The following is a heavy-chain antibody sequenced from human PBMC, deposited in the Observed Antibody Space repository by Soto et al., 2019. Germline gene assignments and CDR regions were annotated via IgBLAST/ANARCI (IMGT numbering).Heavy chain of an antibody. J-gene: IGHJ4*02. CDR3: ARQRGYYGDY. CDR2: IYHSGTT. D-gene: IGHD3-22*01. V-gene: IGHV4-4*02. CDR1: W. Sequence: WWSWVRQPPGKGLEWIGEIYHSGTTNYNPSLKSRVTISVDKSKNQFSLKLTSVTAADTAVYYCARQRGYYGDYWGQGTLVTVSS.